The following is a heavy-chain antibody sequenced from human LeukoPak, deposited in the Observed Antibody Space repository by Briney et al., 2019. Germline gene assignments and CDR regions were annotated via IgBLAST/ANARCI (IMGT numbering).Heavy chain of an antibody. CDR1: GFNFDNFA. Sequence: GKSLTLSCVVSGFNFDNFAMHWVRQPLGKGLEWVAVISHDGRTKYYADSMKGQITISRDNSKNTLFLQMNNLRSEDTAVYFCARPSPPGDGYNPPDHWGQGTLVTVSS. D-gene: IGHD5-24*01. J-gene: IGHJ4*02. CDR2: ISHDGRTK. CDR3: ARPSPPGDGYNPPDH. V-gene: IGHV3-30*04.